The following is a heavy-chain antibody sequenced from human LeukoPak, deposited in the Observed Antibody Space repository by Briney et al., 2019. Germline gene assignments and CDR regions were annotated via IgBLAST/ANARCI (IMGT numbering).Heavy chain of an antibody. J-gene: IGHJ6*03. D-gene: IGHD3-22*01. CDR2: IIPIFGTA. CDR3: ARNYYDSSGYYGYYYYYMDV. Sequence: SVKVSCKASGGTFSSYAISWVRQAPGQGLEWMGGIIPIFGTANYAQKFQGRVTITADKSTSTAYMELSSLRSEDTAVYYCARNYYDSSGYYGYYYYYMDVWGKGATVTVSS. V-gene: IGHV1-69*06. CDR1: GGTFSSYA.